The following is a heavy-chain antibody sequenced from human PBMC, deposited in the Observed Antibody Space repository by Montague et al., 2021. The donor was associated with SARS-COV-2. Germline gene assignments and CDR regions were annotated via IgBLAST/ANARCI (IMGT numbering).Heavy chain of an antibody. Sequence: SETLSLTCSVSSGSVSSDYWSWIRQPPGKGLEWIGYIFSSGGTSYNPSLKSRVTISIATSKNQFSLRLRSVTAADTAVYYCARTGDAYTRYDFDYWGQGTLVTVSS. CDR3: ARTGDAYTRYDFDY. CDR2: IFSSGGT. D-gene: IGHD7-27*01. J-gene: IGHJ4*02. V-gene: IGHV4-59*02. CDR1: SGSVSSDY.